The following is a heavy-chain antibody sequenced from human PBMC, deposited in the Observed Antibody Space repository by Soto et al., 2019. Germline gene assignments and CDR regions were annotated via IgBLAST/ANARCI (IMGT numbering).Heavy chain of an antibody. Sequence: QINLIESGPTLVKPTQTLTLTCTFCGFSLSTSGAAVGWVRQPPGRALEWLALIYWDGDKRYNASLGNRLTITKDTSMNQVVLTLTNVDPADTATHYCAHRATMTIFGLIIDNGIWFDPWGPGTRVIGSS. CDR2: IYWDGDK. D-gene: IGHD3-3*01. CDR1: GFSLSTSGAA. CDR3: AHRATMTIFGLIIDNGIWFDP. J-gene: IGHJ5*02. V-gene: IGHV2-5*02.